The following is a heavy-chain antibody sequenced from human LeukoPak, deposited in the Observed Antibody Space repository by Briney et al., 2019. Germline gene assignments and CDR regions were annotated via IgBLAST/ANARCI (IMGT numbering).Heavy chain of an antibody. J-gene: IGHJ5*02. CDR1: GYTFTSYG. V-gene: IGHV1-18*01. Sequence: GASVKVSCKASGYTFTSYGISWVRQAPGQGLEWMGWISAYNGNTNYAQKLQGRVTMTTDTSTSTAYMELRSLRSDDTAVYYCAGGRGWLRDPLNWFDPWGQGTLVTVSS. CDR2: ISAYNGNT. CDR3: AGGRGWLRDPLNWFDP. D-gene: IGHD5-24*01.